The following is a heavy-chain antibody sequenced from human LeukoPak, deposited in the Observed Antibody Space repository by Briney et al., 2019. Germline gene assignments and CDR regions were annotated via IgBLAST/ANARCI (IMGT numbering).Heavy chain of an antibody. D-gene: IGHD1-26*01. J-gene: IGHJ3*02. CDR3: ARGGSYLSAFDI. CDR1: GFTVSSNY. V-gene: IGHV3-53*01. Sequence: GGSLRLSCAASGFTVSSNYMSWVRQAPGKGLEWVSVIYSGGSTYYADSVKGRFTISRDNSKNTLYQQMNSLRAEDTAVYYYARGGSYLSAFDIWGQGTMVTVSS. CDR2: IYSGGST.